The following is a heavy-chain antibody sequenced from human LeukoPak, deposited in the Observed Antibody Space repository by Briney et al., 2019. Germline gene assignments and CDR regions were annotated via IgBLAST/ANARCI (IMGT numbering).Heavy chain of an antibody. CDR2: ISSSGSTI. D-gene: IGHD6-13*01. Sequence: GGSLRVSCAASGFTFSDYYMSWIRQAPGKGLEWVSYISSSGSTIYYADSVKGRFTISRDNAKNSLYLQMNSLRAEDTAVYYCARDHAIAAAGTFYYYGMDVWGQGTTVTVSS. CDR1: GFTFSDYY. V-gene: IGHV3-11*01. J-gene: IGHJ6*02. CDR3: ARDHAIAAAGTFYYYGMDV.